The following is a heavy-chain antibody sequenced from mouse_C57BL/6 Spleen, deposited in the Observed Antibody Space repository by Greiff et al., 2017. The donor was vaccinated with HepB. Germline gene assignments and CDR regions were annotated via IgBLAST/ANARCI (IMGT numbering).Heavy chain of an antibody. V-gene: IGHV1-42*01. Sequence: VQLQQSGPELVKPGASVKISCKASGYSFTGYCMNWVKQSPEKSLEWIGEINPSTGGTTYNQKFKAKATLTVDKSSSTAYMQLKSLTSEDSAVYYCARKRSLYWYFDVWGTGTTVTVSS. J-gene: IGHJ1*03. CDR1: GYSFTGYC. CDR2: INPSTGGT. CDR3: ARKRSLYWYFDV. D-gene: IGHD1-1*01.